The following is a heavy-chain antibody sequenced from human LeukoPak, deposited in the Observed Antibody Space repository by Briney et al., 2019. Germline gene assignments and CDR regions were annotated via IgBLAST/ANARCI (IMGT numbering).Heavy chain of an antibody. Sequence: GGSLRLSCAASGFTFSSYEMNWVRQAPGKGLEWVSYISGSSSTIHSADSVKGRFTISRDNAKNSVYLQMNSLRDEDTAVYYCARGGSSGYYPDYWGQGTLVTVSS. V-gene: IGHV3-48*02. D-gene: IGHD3-22*01. CDR2: ISGSSSTI. CDR3: ARGGSSGYYPDY. CDR1: GFTFSSYE. J-gene: IGHJ4*02.